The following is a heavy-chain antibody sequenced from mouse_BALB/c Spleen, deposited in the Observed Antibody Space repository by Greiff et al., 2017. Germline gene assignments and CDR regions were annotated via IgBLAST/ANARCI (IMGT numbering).Heavy chain of an antibody. CDR2: INPSTGYT. Sequence: VQLQQSGAELARPGASVKMSCKASGYTFTSYWMHWVKQRPGQGLEWIGYINPSTGYTEYNQKFKDKATLTADKSSSTAYMQLSSLTSEDSAVYYCARLREYVYLYYLDYWGQGTTLTVSS. V-gene: IGHV1-4*01. CDR3: ARLREYVYLYYLDY. CDR1: GYTFTSYW. J-gene: IGHJ2*01. D-gene: IGHD2-10*02.